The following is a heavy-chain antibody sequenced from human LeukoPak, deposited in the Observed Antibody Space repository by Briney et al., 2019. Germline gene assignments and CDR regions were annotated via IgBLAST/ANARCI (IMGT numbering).Heavy chain of an antibody. CDR2: IKRDESEN. CDR3: ARGGYVAHY. D-gene: IGHD3-16*01. J-gene: IGHJ4*02. V-gene: IGHV3-7*01. CDR1: GVSPSNDW. Sequence: GSLRLPSSASGVSPSNDWMSWVRQAPGKGLEWVANIKRDESENYFVDSVNGRFTIFRDNADNSLYLQMNSLRADDTAVYYCARGGYVAHYWGQGTLVTVSS.